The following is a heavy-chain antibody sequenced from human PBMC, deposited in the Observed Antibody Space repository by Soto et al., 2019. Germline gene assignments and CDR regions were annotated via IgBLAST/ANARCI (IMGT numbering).Heavy chain of an antibody. D-gene: IGHD2-21*01. CDR3: TRGAYCGGDCYDY. V-gene: IGHV1-46*03. J-gene: IGHJ4*02. CDR2: INPSGDTT. CDR1: GFTFTSYY. Sequence: QVQLVQSGAEVKKPGASVKVSCKASGFTFTSYYMHWVRQAPAQGLEWMGIINPSGDTTNYAQEFQGRVTMTRDTSTSTVYMELSCLRSEDTAVYYCTRGAYCGGDCYDYWGQGTLVTVSS.